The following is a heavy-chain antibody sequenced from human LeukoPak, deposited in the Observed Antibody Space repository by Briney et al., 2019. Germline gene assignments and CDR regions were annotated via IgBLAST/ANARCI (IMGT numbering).Heavy chain of an antibody. D-gene: IGHD3-10*01. CDR3: ARDPSDYGSGILNFDY. V-gene: IGHV3-48*01. Sequence: PGGSLRLSCAASGFTFSSYSMNWVRQAPGKGLEWVSYISSSSSTIYYADSVKGRFTISRDNAKNSLYQQMNSLRAEDTAVYYCARDPSDYGSGILNFDYWGQGTLVTVSS. CDR1: GFTFSSYS. CDR2: ISSSSSTI. J-gene: IGHJ4*02.